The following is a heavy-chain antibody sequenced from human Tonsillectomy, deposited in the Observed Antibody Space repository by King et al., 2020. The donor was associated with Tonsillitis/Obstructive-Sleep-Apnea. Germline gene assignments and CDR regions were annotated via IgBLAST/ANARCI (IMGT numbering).Heavy chain of an antibody. D-gene: IGHD1-26*01. J-gene: IGHJ4*02. Sequence: VQLVESGGGLVQPRGSLRVSCAASGFTFSNYAMSWVRQAPGKGLEWVSGISGSGSSTYYADSVKGRFTVSRDNSKNTLYLQMSSLRADDTAVYFCAKGHLSGSYYDGFDYWGQGTLVTVSS. CDR2: ISGSGSST. V-gene: IGHV3-23*04. CDR3: AKGHLSGSYYDGFDY. CDR1: GFTFSNYA.